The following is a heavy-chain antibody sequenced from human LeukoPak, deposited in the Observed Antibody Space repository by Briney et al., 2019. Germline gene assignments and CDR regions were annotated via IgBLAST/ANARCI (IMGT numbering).Heavy chain of an antibody. D-gene: IGHD3-3*01. CDR2: IYYSGST. V-gene: IGHV4-59*12. CDR3: AKEGFPYLNWFDP. CDR1: GGSISSYY. J-gene: IGHJ5*02. Sequence: SETLSLTCTVSGGSISSYYWSWIRQPPGKGLEWIGYIYYSGSTNYNPSLKSRVTISVDTSKNQFSLKLSSVTAADTAVYYCAKEGFPYLNWFDPWGQGTPVTVSS.